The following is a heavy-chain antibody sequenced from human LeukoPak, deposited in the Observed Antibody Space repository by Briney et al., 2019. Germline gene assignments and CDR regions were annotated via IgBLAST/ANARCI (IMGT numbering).Heavy chain of an antibody. D-gene: IGHD3-3*01. Sequence: GGSLRLSCAASGFTFSSYAMHWVRQAPGKGLEWVAVISYDGSNKYYADSAKGRFTISRDNSKNTLYLQMNSLRAEDTAVYYCARVPGTYYDFWSGLDYWGQGTLVTVSS. CDR2: ISYDGSNK. CDR1: GFTFSSYA. CDR3: ARVPGTYYDFWSGLDY. J-gene: IGHJ4*02. V-gene: IGHV3-30-3*01.